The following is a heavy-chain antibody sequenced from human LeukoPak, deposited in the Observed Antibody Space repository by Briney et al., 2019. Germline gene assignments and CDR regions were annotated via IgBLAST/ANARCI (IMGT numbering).Heavy chain of an antibody. CDR2: MHPSNGDT. V-gene: IGHV1-8*01. CDR1: GYTFTNYD. D-gene: IGHD3-10*01. J-gene: IGHJ3*01. Sequence: ASVKVSCKASGYTFTNYDINWVRQATGQGLEWMGWMHPSNGDTGYAQKFQGRVTMTRNTSTTTAYMELSSLRSDDTALYYCARRVRGVVIFSRAQGSFDLWGQGTLVTVSS. CDR3: ARRVRGVVIFSRAQGSFDL.